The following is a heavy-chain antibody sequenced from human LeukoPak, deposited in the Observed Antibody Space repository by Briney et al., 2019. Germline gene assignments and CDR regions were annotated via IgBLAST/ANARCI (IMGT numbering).Heavy chain of an antibody. V-gene: IGHV3-74*01. CDR1: GFTFSSYW. Sequence: GGSLRLSCAASGFTFSSYWMHWVRQAPGKGLVWVSRINSDGSSTSYADSVKGRFTISRDNAKNSLYLQMNSLRAEDTALYYCARHSSSYDAFDIWGQGTMVTVSS. J-gene: IGHJ3*02. CDR2: INSDGSST. CDR3: ARHSSSYDAFDI. D-gene: IGHD6-13*01.